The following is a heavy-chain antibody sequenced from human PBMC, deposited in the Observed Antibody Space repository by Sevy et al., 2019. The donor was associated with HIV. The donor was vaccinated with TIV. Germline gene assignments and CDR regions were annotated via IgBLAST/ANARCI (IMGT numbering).Heavy chain of an antibody. CDR3: ARRRITFFDD. CDR2: IYCGGST. J-gene: IGHJ4*02. V-gene: IGHV4-39*01. CDR1: GGPISTCTNF. Sequence: SETLSLTCIVSGGPISTCTNFWGWIRQPPGKGLEGIGSIYCGGSTYYNPSLKSRVAISVDTSKNQFSLKVNSVSAAYTVVYYCARRRITFFDDWGQRALVTVSS. D-gene: IGHD3-16*01.